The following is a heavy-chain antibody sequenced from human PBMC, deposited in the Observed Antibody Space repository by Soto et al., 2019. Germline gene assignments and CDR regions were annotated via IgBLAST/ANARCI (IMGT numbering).Heavy chain of an antibody. D-gene: IGHD2-15*01. CDR2: IKSKTDGGTT. V-gene: IGHV3-15*07. Sequence: GGSLRLSFAASGFTFSIAWMNWVRQAPGKGLEWVGRIKSKTDGGTTDYAAPVKGRFTISRDDSKNTLYLQMNSLKTEDTAVYYCTTDLEDIVVVVAATRYNWFDPWGQGTLVTVSS. CDR3: TTDLEDIVVVVAATRYNWFDP. J-gene: IGHJ5*02. CDR1: GFTFSIAW.